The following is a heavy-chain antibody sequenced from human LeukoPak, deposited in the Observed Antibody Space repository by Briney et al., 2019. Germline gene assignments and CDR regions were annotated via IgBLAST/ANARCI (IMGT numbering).Heavy chain of an antibody. Sequence: GASVKVSCKASGYTFTSYGISWVRQAPGQGLEWMGWISAYNGNTNYAQKLQGRVTMTTDTSTSTAYMELRSLRSDDTAVYYCARLSYYDSSGPRPPFDYWGQGTLVTVSS. CDR1: GYTFTSYG. CDR3: ARLSYYDSSGPRPPFDY. J-gene: IGHJ4*02. D-gene: IGHD3-22*01. V-gene: IGHV1-18*01. CDR2: ISAYNGNT.